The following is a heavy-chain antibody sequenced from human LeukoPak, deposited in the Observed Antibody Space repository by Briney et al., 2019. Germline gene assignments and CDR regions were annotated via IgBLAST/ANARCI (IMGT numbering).Heavy chain of an antibody. CDR3: AREHSDYYYGMDV. Sequence: PGGSLRLSCAASGFTFSSYAMHWVRQAPGKGLEWVAVISYDGSNKYYADSVKGRFTISRDNSKNTLYLQMNSLRAEDTAVYYCAREHSDYYYGMDVWGQGTTVTVSS. CDR2: ISYDGSNK. J-gene: IGHJ6*02. D-gene: IGHD2-21*01. V-gene: IGHV3-30-3*01. CDR1: GFTFSSYA.